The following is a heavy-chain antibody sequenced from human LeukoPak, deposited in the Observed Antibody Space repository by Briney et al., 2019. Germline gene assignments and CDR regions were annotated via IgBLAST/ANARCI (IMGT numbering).Heavy chain of an antibody. CDR2: IYHSGST. D-gene: IGHD5-12*01. CDR1: GGSISSSNW. J-gene: IGHJ4*02. CDR3: ARAYSGCDLGFDY. Sequence: SETLSLTCGVSGGSISSSNWWSWVRQPPGKGLEWIGEIYHSGSTNYSPSLKSRLTISVDKSKNQFSLKLRYVTAADTAVYYCARAYSGCDLGFDYWGQGTLVTVSS. V-gene: IGHV4/OR15-8*01.